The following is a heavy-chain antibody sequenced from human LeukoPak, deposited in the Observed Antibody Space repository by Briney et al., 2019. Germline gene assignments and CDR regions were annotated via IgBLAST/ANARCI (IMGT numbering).Heavy chain of an antibody. CDR2: IYTSGST. CDR3: ARGIVGAMDYFDY. J-gene: IGHJ4*02. D-gene: IGHD1-26*01. CDR1: GGSITTDNYY. V-gene: IGHV4-61*02. Sequence: PSETLSLTCTVSGGSITTDNYYWTWIRQPAGKGLEWIGRIYTSGSTTYNPSLKSRVTLSVDTSKNQLSLKVKSVTAADTAVYYCARGIVGAMDYFDYWGQGTLVTVSS.